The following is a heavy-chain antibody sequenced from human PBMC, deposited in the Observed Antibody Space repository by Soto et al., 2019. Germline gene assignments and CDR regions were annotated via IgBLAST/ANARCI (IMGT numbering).Heavy chain of an antibody. CDR3: ARGGVPAAMSY. CDR2: INSDGSNT. D-gene: IGHD2-2*01. J-gene: IGHJ4*02. Sequence: GGSLRLSCAASGCTFSSFWMHWVRQAPGEGLVWVSRINSDGSNTNYADSVKGRFTISRDNAKNTLCLQMNSLRAEDTAVYYCARGGVPAAMSYWGQGTLVTVS. CDR1: GCTFSSFW. V-gene: IGHV3-74*01.